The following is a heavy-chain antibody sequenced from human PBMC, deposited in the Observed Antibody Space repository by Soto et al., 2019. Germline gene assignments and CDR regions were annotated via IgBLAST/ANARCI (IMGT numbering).Heavy chain of an antibody. CDR3: AKHRGGLGLEIYFYFGMDV. CDR1: GFTFSSPA. D-gene: IGHD3-3*01. Sequence: PGGSLRLSXAASGFTFSSPALGWVRQAPGKGLEWVSSISGTSGSGGGTYYADSVKGRFTISRDNSKNTLYLQMNSLRAEDTAVYYCAKHRGGLGLEIYFYFGMDVWGQGTTVTVSS. CDR2: ISGTSGSGGGT. V-gene: IGHV3-23*01. J-gene: IGHJ6*02.